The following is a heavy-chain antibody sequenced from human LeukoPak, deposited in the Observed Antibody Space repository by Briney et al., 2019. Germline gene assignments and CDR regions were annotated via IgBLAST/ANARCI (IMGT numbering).Heavy chain of an antibody. Sequence: PGGSLRLSCAASGFTVSSNYTSWVRQAPGKGLEWVSVIYSGGSTYYADSVKGRFTISRDNSKNTLYLQMNSLRAEDTAVYYCARDWPHYYYYGMDAWGQGTTVTVSS. J-gene: IGHJ6*02. CDR2: IYSGGST. CDR1: GFTVSSNY. V-gene: IGHV3-53*01. CDR3: ARDWPHYYYYGMDA.